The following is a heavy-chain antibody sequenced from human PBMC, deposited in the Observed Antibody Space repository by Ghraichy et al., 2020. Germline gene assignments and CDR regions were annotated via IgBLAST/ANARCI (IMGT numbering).Heavy chain of an antibody. D-gene: IGHD3-22*01. CDR1: GFTFSRYA. Sequence: GGSLRLSCTASGFTFSRYAMNWVRQAPGKGLEWVSVISASGGSTYYADSVKGRFTISRDNSKNTLYFQMNSLSAEDTAVYFCAKAVDSDYWRHWFDPWGQGTLXTVS. V-gene: IGHV3-23*01. CDR3: AKAVDSDYWRHWFDP. CDR2: ISASGGST. J-gene: IGHJ5*02.